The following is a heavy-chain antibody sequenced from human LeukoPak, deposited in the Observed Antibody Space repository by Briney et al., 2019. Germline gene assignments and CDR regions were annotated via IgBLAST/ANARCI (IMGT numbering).Heavy chain of an antibody. CDR3: AKGVRGVIAYYLDY. CDR2: IKADGSDK. V-gene: IGHV3-30*04. CDR1: GFTFSNYA. D-gene: IGHD3-10*01. J-gene: IGHJ4*02. Sequence: PGGSLRLSCAASGFTFSNYALHWVRQAPGKGLEWVAVIKADGSDKYYADSGRGRFTISRDNSKNQLYLQLNSLRAEDTAVYYCAKGVRGVIAYYLDYWGQGTLVTVSS.